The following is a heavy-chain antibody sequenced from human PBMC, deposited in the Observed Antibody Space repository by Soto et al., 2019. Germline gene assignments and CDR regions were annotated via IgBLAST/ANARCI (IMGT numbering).Heavy chain of an antibody. CDR3: ARGYHQGSHFGH. D-gene: IGHD2-15*01. CDR1: GLTLSREE. Sequence: GGSLRLSCEVSGLTLSREEMNWVRQAPGKGLEWVAYIQDRGSPIYYGESVKGRFTISRDNAKNTLYLQMSSLTAEDTAVYYCARGYHQGSHFGHWGQGVLVTVSS. CDR2: IQDRGSPI. V-gene: IGHV3-48*03. J-gene: IGHJ4*02.